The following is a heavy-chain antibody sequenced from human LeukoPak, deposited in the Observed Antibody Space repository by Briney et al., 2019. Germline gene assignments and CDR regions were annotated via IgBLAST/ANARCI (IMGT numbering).Heavy chain of an antibody. CDR1: GGSISSYY. CDR2: IYYSGST. J-gene: IGHJ4*02. Sequence: SETLSLTCTVSGGSISSYYWSWIRQPPGKGLEWIGYIYYSGSTNYNPSLKSRVTISVDTSKNQFSLKLSSVTAADTAVYYCATQVAYFDLGYWGQGTLVTVSS. CDR3: ATQVAYFDLGY. D-gene: IGHD5-12*01. V-gene: IGHV4-59*08.